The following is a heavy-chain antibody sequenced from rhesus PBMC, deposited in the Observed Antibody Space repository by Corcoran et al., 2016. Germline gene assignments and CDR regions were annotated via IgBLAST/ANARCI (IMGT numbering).Heavy chain of an antibody. D-gene: IGHD6-25*01. V-gene: IGHV4-147*01. Sequence: QVQLQESGPGAVKPSETLSLTCAVSGGSISSYYWGWNRQPPGKGREWIGQIDGGSGSTSYNSSLKSRVTVSSAASKNQFSLKLSSVTAADTAVYYCARDLLLAAAGTYYGLDSWGQGVVVTVSS. J-gene: IGHJ6*01. CDR1: GGSISSYY. CDR2: IDGGSGST. CDR3: ARDLLLAAAGTYYGLDS.